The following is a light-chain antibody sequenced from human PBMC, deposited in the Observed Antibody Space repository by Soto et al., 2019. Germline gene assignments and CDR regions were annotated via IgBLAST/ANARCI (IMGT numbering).Light chain of an antibody. V-gene: IGKV1-5*03. J-gene: IGKJ2*01. CDR2: KAS. Sequence: DIQMTQSPSTLSASVGDRVTITCRASQSISSWLAWYQQKPGKAPKLLIYKASSLESGVPSRFSGSGSGTEFTLTISSLQPDDFATYYCQQYNSLYPFGQGTKREIK. CDR1: QSISSW. CDR3: QQYNSLYP.